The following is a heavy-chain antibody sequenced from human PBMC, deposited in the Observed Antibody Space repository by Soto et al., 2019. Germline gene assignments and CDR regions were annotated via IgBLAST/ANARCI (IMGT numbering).Heavy chain of an antibody. CDR2: INPNSGGT. J-gene: IGHJ4*02. CDR3: AMGRSWYEGEDYFDY. Sequence: QVQLVQSGAEVKKPGASGKVSCKAAGYTFTGYYMHWVRQAHGQGLEWMGWINPNSGGTNYAQKFQGWVTMPRDTSISTADMELSRLRSDDTAVYYCAMGRSWYEGEDYFDYWGQGTLVTVSS. V-gene: IGHV1-2*04. D-gene: IGHD6-13*01. CDR1: GYTFTGYY.